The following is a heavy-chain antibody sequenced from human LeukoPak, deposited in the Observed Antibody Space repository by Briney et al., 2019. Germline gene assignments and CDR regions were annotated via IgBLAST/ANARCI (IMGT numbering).Heavy chain of an antibody. CDR2: INPNSGGT. Sequence: ASVKVSCKASGYTFTGYYMHWVRQAPGQGLEWMGWINPNSGGTNYAQKFQGRVTMTRDTSISTAYMELSRLRSDDTAVYYCARVRTAGYCSSTSCQGDYYHMDVWGKGTTVTVSS. V-gene: IGHV1-2*02. D-gene: IGHD2-2*01. J-gene: IGHJ6*03. CDR3: ARVRTAGYCSSTSCQGDYYHMDV. CDR1: GYTFTGYY.